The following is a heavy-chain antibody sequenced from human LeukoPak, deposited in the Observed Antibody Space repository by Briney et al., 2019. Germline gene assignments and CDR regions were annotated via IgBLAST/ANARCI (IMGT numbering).Heavy chain of an antibody. J-gene: IGHJ4*02. CDR2: IYHSGST. CDR1: GGSISSYS. D-gene: IGHD3-10*01. Sequence: PSETLSLTCTVSGGSISSYSWSWIRQPPGKGLEWIGYIYHSGSTYYNPSLKSRVTISVDRSKNQFSLKLSSVTAADTAVYYCARARDGSGSYFDYWGQGTLVTVSS. CDR3: ARARDGSGSYFDY. V-gene: IGHV4-30-2*01.